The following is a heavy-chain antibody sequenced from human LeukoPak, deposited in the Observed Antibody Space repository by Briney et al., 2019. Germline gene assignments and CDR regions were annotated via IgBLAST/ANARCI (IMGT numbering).Heavy chain of an antibody. V-gene: IGHV3-21*01. Sequence: GGSLRLSCAASGFTFSSFSMNWVRQAPGKGLEWVSSITSSSNYIYYADSVKGRFTISRDNAKNSLYLQMNSLRAEDTAVYYCARGGGDRADYWGQGTLVTVSS. CDR1: GFTFSSFS. CDR2: ITSSSNYI. D-gene: IGHD3-10*01. J-gene: IGHJ4*02. CDR3: ARGGGDRADY.